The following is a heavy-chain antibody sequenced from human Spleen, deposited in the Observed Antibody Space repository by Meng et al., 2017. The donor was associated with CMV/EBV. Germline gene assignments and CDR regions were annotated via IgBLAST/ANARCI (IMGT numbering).Heavy chain of an antibody. Sequence: GFSFSSYGMHWVRQAPGKGLEWVAVILYDGSSRYYADSVKDRFIISRDNSKNTLDLQMNSLRAEDTAVYYCAKDHDPTVTPKYYFDYWGQGTLVTVSS. CDR1: GFSFSSYG. J-gene: IGHJ4*02. D-gene: IGHD4-17*01. CDR3: AKDHDPTVTPKYYFDY. CDR2: ILYDGSSR. V-gene: IGHV3-30*18.